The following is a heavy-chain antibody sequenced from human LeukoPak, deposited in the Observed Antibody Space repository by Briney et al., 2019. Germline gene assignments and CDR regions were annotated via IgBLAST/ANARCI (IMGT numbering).Heavy chain of an antibody. J-gene: IGHJ4*02. V-gene: IGHV3-33*01. Sequence: GGSLRLSCAASGFTFSSYGMHWVRQAPGKGLEWVAVIWYDGSNKYYADSVKGRFTISRDNSKNTLYLQMNSLRAEDTAVYYCARGGSYVAVGSPPFDCWGQGTLVTVSS. CDR3: ARGGSYVAVGSPPFDC. D-gene: IGHD6-19*01. CDR2: IWYDGSNK. CDR1: GFTFSSYG.